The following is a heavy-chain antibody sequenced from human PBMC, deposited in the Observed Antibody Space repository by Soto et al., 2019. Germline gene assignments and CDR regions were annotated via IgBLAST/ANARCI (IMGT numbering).Heavy chain of an antibody. V-gene: IGHV4-34*01. CDR2: INHSGST. D-gene: IGHD2-8*01. CDR1: GGSFSDYS. Sequence: PSETLSLTCAVYGGSFSDYSWTWIRQPPGKGLEWIGEINHSGSTYYNPSLKSRVTISVDTSKNQFSLKLTSVTAADTAVYYCGREGMVWSYYYYGREGRGQGTRVSVTS. CDR3: GREGMVWSYYYYGREG. J-gene: IGHJ6*01.